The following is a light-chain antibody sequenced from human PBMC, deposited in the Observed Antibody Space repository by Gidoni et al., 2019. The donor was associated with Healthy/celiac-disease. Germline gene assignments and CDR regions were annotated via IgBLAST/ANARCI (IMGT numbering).Light chain of an antibody. J-gene: IGKJ4*01. CDR1: QSVSSY. V-gene: IGKV3-11*01. Sequence: SLSPGERATLSCRASQSVSSYLAWYQQKPGQAPRLLIHDASNRATGIPARFSGSGSGTDFTLTISSLEPEDFAVYYCQQRSNWPPSLTFGGGTKVEIK. CDR3: QQRSNWPPSLT. CDR2: DAS.